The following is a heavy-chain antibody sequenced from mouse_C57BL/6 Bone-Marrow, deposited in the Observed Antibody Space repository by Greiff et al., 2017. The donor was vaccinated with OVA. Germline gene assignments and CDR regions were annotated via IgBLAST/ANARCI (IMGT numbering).Heavy chain of an antibody. V-gene: IGHV1-82*01. D-gene: IGHD2-13*01. CDR3: ARSGTTYYYAMDY. CDR1: GYAFSSSW. CDR2: IYPGDGDT. J-gene: IGHJ4*01. Sequence: VQLQQSGPELVKPGASVKISCKASGYAFSSSWMNWVKQRPGKGLEWIGRIYPGDGDTNYNGKFKGKATLTADKSSSTAYIQLSSLTSEDSAVYFCARSGTTYYYAMDYWGQGTSVTVSS.